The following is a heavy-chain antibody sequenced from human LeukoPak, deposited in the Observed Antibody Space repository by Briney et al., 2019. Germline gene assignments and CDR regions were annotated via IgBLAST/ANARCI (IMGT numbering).Heavy chain of an antibody. J-gene: IGHJ4*02. CDR1: GGSISGYY. CDR3: ARYISSGLDY. D-gene: IGHD6-6*01. V-gene: IGHV4-59*08. Sequence: SETLSLTCTVSGGSISGYYWSRIRQPPGKGLEWIGHIYYTGSTSYNPSLKSRVTISVDTSKNQFSLKLSYVNAADTAVYYCARYISSGLDYWGQGTLVTVSS. CDR2: IYYTGST.